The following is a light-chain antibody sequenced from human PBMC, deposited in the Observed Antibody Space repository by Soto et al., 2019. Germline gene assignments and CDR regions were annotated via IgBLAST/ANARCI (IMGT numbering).Light chain of an antibody. CDR1: HSIXEK. Sequence: VTQSPVTLSVSPGERATLACMASHSIXEKVAWGQGASGQPPKILSXAKVSRAAGVPGRFRGSGSGTAFTLTISGLEPEEFAVYYCQQHKSWPPSTVGQGTRLEIK. V-gene: IGKV3-11*01. CDR2: AKV. CDR3: QQHKSWPPST. J-gene: IGKJ5*01.